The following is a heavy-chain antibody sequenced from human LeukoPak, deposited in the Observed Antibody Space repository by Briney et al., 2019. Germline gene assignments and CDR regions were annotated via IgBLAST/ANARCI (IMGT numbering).Heavy chain of an antibody. CDR3: AKAPVTSCSGAYCYPFDY. D-gene: IGHD2-21*01. V-gene: IGHV3-23*01. CDR2: ISVSGNT. Sequence: PGGSLRLSCAASGFTLTSYAMSWVRQAPGKGRGWVSAISVSGNTYHADSVKGRFTISRDGSKNTLYLQMNRLRAEDAAVYYCAKAPVTSCSGAYCYPFDYWGQGTLVTVSS. J-gene: IGHJ4*02. CDR1: GFTLTSYA.